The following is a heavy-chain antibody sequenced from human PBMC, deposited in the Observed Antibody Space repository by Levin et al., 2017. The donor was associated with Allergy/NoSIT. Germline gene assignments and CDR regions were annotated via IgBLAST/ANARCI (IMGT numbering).Heavy chain of an antibody. CDR1: GGSISSGGYS. V-gene: IGHV4-30-2*01. Sequence: SETLSLTCAVSGGSISSGGYSWSWIRQPPGKGLEWIGYIYHSGSTYYNPSLKSRVTISVDRSKNQFSLKLSSVTAADTAVYYCARGSTTVTTDPLDYWGQGTLVTVSS. CDR3: ARGSTTVTTDPLDY. CDR2: IYHSGST. D-gene: IGHD4-17*01. J-gene: IGHJ4*02.